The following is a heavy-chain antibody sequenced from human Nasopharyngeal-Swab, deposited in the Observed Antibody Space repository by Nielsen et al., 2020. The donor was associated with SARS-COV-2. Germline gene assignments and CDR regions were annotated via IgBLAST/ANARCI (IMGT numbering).Heavy chain of an antibody. D-gene: IGHD3-10*01. V-gene: IGHV1-46*01. CDR3: ARDVLLWFGDPHGGLDP. CDR2: INPSGGST. J-gene: IGHJ5*02. CDR1: GYTFTGYY. Sequence: ASVKVSCKASGYTFTGYYMHWVRQAPGQGLEWMGIINPSGGSTSYAQKFQGRVTMTRDTSTSTVYMELSSLRSEDTAVYYCARDVLLWFGDPHGGLDPWGQGTLVTVSS.